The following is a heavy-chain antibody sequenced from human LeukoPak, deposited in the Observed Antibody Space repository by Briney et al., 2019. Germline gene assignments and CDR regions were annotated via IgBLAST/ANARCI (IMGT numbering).Heavy chain of an antibody. CDR2: ISGSGGST. CDR1: GFTFSSYA. J-gene: IGHJ4*02. V-gene: IGHV3-23*01. D-gene: IGHD5-12*01. CDR3: AKGVRWLQLPYFDY. Sequence: GGSLRLSCAASGFTFSSYAMSWVRQAPGRGLEWVSAISGSGGSTYYADSVKGRFTISRDNSKNTLYLQMNSLRAEDTAVYYCAKGVRWLQLPYFDYWGQGTLVTVSS.